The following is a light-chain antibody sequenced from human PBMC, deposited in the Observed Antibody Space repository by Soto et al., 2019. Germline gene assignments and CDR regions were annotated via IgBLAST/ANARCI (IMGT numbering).Light chain of an antibody. CDR1: QTGSTY. Sequence: EIVWTQSPGTLSFSPGDRATISCRAIQTGSTYLGWYRQTPGQAPRLLIYEASNRATGIPARFSGSGSGTDFTLTISSLEPEDFAVYCCQQRAAWPPFPFGAGTKVDLK. CDR2: EAS. CDR3: QQRAAWPPFP. J-gene: IGKJ3*01. V-gene: IGKV3-11*01.